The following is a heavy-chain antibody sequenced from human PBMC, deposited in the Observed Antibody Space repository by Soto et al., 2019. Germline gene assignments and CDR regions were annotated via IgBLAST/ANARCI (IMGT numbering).Heavy chain of an antibody. J-gene: IGHJ4*02. CDR3: VRGFVEAAMAFDY. D-gene: IGHD5-18*01. V-gene: IGHV4-31*03. CDR2: VHASGNT. CDR1: GGSINNGVYF. Sequence: QVQLQESGPGLVQPSQTLSLTCSVSGGSINNGVYFWSWIRQHPGKGLEWIGYVHASGNTYYNPSLKGRVAMSIDTSKNQFYLNLKSVTAADTAVFYCVRGFVEAAMAFDYWVPGTLINVAS.